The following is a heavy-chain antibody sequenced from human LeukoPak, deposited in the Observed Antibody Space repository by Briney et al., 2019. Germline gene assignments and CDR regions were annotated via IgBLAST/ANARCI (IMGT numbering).Heavy chain of an antibody. D-gene: IGHD2-21*01. CDR3: ARVGYCVGECPDY. CDR1: GGSIGSYY. V-gene: IGHV4-59*01. CDR2: IYYSGST. Sequence: SETLSLTCTVSGGSIGSYYWSWIRKPPGKGLEWIGYIYYSGSTNYNPSLKSRVTISVDTSKNQFSLKLSSVTAADTAVYYCARVGYCVGECPDYWGQGTLVTVSS. J-gene: IGHJ4*02.